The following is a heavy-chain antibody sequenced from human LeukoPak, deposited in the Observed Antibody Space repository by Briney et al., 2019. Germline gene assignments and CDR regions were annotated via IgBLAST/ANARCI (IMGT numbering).Heavy chain of an antibody. V-gene: IGHV3-66*01. D-gene: IGHD1-26*01. CDR3: ARDIPSSRWELPTRGERISYYYGIDV. J-gene: IGHJ6*02. CDR1: GFTVSSNY. Sequence: GGSLRLSCAASGFTVSSNYMSWVRQAPGKGLEWVSVIYSGGSTYYADSVKGRFTISRDNSKNKLYLQMNSLRAEDTAVDYCARDIPSSRWELPTRGERISYYYGIDVWGQGTTVTVSS. CDR2: IYSGGST.